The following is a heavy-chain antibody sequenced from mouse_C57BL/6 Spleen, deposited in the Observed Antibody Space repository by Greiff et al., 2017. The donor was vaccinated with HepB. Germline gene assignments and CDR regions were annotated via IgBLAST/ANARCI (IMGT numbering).Heavy chain of an antibody. J-gene: IGHJ3*01. CDR1: GYTFTSYW. CDR3: ARQYYGSSAFAY. D-gene: IGHD1-1*01. CDR2: IDPSDSYT. V-gene: IGHV1-59*01. Sequence: QVQLQQSGAELVRPGTSVKLSCKASGYTFTSYWMHWVKQRPGQGLEWIGVIDPSDSYTNYNQKFKGKATLTVDTSSSTAYMQLSSLTSEDSAVYYCARQYYGSSAFAYWGQGTLVTVSA.